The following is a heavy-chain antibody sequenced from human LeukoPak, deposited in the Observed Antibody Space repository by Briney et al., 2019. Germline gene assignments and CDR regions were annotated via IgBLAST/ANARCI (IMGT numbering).Heavy chain of an antibody. CDR3: ARDSDNVVPFDY. V-gene: IGHV1-18*01. J-gene: IGHJ4*02. Sequence: ASVKVSCKASGYTFTSYGISWVRQPPGQGLEWMGWISAYNGNTNYAQKLQGRVTMTTDTSTSTAYMELRSLRSDDTAVYYCARDSDNVVPFDYWGQGTLVTVSS. CDR2: ISAYNGNT. D-gene: IGHD6-6*01. CDR1: GYTFTSYG.